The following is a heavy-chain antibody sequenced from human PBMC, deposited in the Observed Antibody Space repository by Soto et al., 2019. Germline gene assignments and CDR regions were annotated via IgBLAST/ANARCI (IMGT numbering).Heavy chain of an antibody. Sequence: GGSLRLSCAASGFTVSNNYMSWVRQAPGKGLEWVSVIYSGGSTNYADSVRGRFTISRDNSKNTLYLQMNSLRAEDTAVYYCARDGAYSDQFDYWGQGTLVTVSS. V-gene: IGHV3-53*01. CDR2: IYSGGST. CDR1: GFTVSNNY. D-gene: IGHD5-12*01. CDR3: ARDGAYSDQFDY. J-gene: IGHJ4*02.